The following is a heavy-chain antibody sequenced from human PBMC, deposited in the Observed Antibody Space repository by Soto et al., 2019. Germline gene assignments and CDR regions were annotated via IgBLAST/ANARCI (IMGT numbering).Heavy chain of an antibody. CDR2: IIPIFGTA. CDR1: GGTFSSYA. V-gene: IGHV1-69*13. Sequence: ASVKVSCKASGGTFSSYAISWVRQAPGQGLEWMGGIIPIFGTANYAQKFQGRVTITADESTSTAYMELSSLRSEDTAVYYCARSSYDSSGYYRPDFDYWGQGTLVTVSS. D-gene: IGHD3-22*01. J-gene: IGHJ4*02. CDR3: ARSSYDSSGYYRPDFDY.